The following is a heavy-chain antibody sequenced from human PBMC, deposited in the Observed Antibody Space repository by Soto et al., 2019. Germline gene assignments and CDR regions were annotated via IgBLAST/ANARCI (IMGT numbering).Heavy chain of an antibody. CDR2: IWYDGSNK. V-gene: IGHV3-33*01. J-gene: IGHJ3*02. CDR3: ARDRGLLDAFDI. Sequence: GGSLRLSGAASGFTFSSYGMHWVRQAPGKGLEWVAVIWYDGSNKYYADSVKGRFTISRDNSKNTLYLQMNSLRAEDTAVYYCARDRGLLDAFDIWAQGTMVTVSS. CDR1: GFTFSSYG.